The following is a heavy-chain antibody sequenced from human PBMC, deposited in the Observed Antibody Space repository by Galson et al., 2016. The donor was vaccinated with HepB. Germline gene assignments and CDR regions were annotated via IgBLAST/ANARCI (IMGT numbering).Heavy chain of an antibody. CDR1: GFTFSTYW. CDR2: IKQDGTET. Sequence: SLRLSCAGSGFTFSTYWMTWVRQAPGKGLEWVACIKQDGTETFYVDSVKGRFTVSRDNAKNSLYLQMKSLRAEDTAVYYCARVRRVPVAGTATYYFDPWGRGTLVTVSS. CDR3: ARVRRVPVAGTATYYFDP. J-gene: IGHJ2*01. V-gene: IGHV3-7*01. D-gene: IGHD6-19*01.